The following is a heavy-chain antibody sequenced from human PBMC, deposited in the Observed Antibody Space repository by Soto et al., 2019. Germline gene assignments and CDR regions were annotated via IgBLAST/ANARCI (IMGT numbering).Heavy chain of an antibody. J-gene: IGHJ4*02. V-gene: IGHV1-18*04. CDR2: ISASNGNR. D-gene: IGHD2-2*01. Sequence: QVQLVQSGAEVKKPGASVKVSCKASGYDFSSYGISWVRQAPGQGLEWMGWISASNGNRDYAQQFQGRVTMMSDTSRTTAYMELRSLRSDDTAVYYCVRDPQRNDYWGQGTLVNVSS. CDR3: VRDPQRNDY. CDR1: GYDFSSYG.